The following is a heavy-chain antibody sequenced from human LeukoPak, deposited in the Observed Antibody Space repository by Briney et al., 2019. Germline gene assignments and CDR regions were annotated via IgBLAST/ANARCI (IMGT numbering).Heavy chain of an antibody. Sequence: GGSLRLSCAASGFTFTNYWMDWVRQAPGEGLGWVSRINSDGSVTRYADSVKGRFTISRDDAKDTVFLQMNSLRTEDTAVYYCARDRGALDYWGQGTLVTVSS. V-gene: IGHV3-74*01. CDR1: GFTFTNYW. CDR2: INSDGSVT. J-gene: IGHJ4*02. CDR3: ARDRGALDY. D-gene: IGHD1-26*01.